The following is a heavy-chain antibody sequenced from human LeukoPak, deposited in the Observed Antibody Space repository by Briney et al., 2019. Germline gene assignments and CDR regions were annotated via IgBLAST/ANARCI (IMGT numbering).Heavy chain of an antibody. D-gene: IGHD2-2*01. Sequence: GESLKISCQGSGYSFASYWIGWVRQMPGKGLEWMGIIYPGDSNIKYSPSFQGQVTLSADKSISTAYLQWSSLKASDTAMYYCARGDCSSSTCYLIDYWGQGTLVIVPS. J-gene: IGHJ4*02. V-gene: IGHV5-51*01. CDR2: IYPGDSNI. CDR3: ARGDCSSSTCYLIDY. CDR1: GYSFASYW.